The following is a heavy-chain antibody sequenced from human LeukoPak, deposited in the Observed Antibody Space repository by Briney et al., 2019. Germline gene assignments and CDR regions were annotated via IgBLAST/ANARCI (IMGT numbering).Heavy chain of an antibody. CDR3: ARLEEGWLQSADY. J-gene: IGHJ4*02. CDR1: GYTFTSYG. V-gene: IGHV1-18*01. Sequence: ASVKVSCKASGYTFTSYGISWVRQAPGQGLEWMGWISAYNGNTNYAQKLQGRVTMTTDTSASTAYMELSSLKASDTAMYYCARLEEGWLQSADYWGQGTLVTVSS. D-gene: IGHD5-24*01. CDR2: ISAYNGNT.